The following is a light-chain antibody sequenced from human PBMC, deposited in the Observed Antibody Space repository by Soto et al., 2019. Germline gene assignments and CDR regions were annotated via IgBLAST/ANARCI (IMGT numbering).Light chain of an antibody. CDR3: QQYHSFSRT. CDR2: KAS. CDR1: QSISSW. Sequence: DIQMTQSPSTLSASVGDRVTITCRASQSISSWLAWYQQKPGKAPKLLIYKASSLESGVPSRFSGSGSGTEFTLTISSLQPDHFATYYCQQYHSFSRTFGQGTKLEIK. V-gene: IGKV1-5*03. J-gene: IGKJ2*02.